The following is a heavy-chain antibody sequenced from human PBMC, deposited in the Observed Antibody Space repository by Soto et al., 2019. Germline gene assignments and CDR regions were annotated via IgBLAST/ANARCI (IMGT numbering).Heavy chain of an antibody. V-gene: IGHV3-48*03. CDR3: ARGYCSGGACYSGAY. Sequence: PGGSLRLSCGASGFIFSNYDMNWVRQAPGQGLEWLSYISGSGNTIYSADSVKGRFTISRDNAKGLPYLQMNSLRAEDTAVYYCARGYCSGGACYSGAYWGQGTLVTVSS. J-gene: IGHJ4*02. D-gene: IGHD2-15*01. CDR2: ISGSGNTI. CDR1: GFIFSNYD.